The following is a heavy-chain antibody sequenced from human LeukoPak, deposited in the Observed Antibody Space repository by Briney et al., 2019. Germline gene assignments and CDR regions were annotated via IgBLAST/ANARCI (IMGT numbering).Heavy chain of an antibody. CDR1: AYTFTSYG. CDR2: ISGYNGNT. D-gene: IGHD3-22*01. J-gene: IGHJ5*02. V-gene: IGHV1-18*01. Sequence: ASEKVYCKASAYTFTSYGIIWVRQAPGQGLEWMGWISGYNGNTNYAQKLQGRVTMSTDTSTRTAYIELRSLRSDDTAVYYCAREGDNSGYFQNWFDPWGQGTPVTFSS. CDR3: AREGDNSGYFQNWFDP.